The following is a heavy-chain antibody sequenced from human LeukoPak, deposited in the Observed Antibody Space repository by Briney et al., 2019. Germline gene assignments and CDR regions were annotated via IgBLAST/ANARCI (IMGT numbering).Heavy chain of an antibody. J-gene: IGHJ4*02. CDR3: AKDYSDSRVGDVFFEY. D-gene: IGHD1-26*01. V-gene: IGHV3-33*06. CDR2: IWSDGTEK. CDR1: GFTYSHYG. Sequence: GRSLRLPCAASGFTYSHYGMHWVRQAPGKGLEWVAVIWSDGTEKYYADAVKGRSTISRDNSKNTFHLQMNSLRAEDTAVYYCAKDYSDSRVGDVFFEYWGQGTLVTVSS.